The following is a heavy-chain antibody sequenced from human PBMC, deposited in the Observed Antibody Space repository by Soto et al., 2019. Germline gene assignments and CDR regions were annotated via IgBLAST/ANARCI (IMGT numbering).Heavy chain of an antibody. CDR3: AVDGLPFEY. J-gene: IGHJ4*02. V-gene: IGHV1-2*02. CDR1: GYTFTGYY. CDR2: INPNSGDT. D-gene: IGHD5-12*01. Sequence: QVQLVQSGAEVKKPGASVKVSCKASGYTFTGYYIHWVRQAPGQGLEWMALINPNSGDTNYAQKFQGRVTLTRDTSINTVYMEVTSLRFDDTAVYYCAVDGLPFEYWGQGTLVTVFS.